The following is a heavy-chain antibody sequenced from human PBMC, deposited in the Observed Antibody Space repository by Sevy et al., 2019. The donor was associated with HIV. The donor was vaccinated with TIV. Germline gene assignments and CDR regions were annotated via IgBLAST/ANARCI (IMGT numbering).Heavy chain of an antibody. Sequence: SETLSLTCTVSGGSITSLYWNWIRQPPGKGRDWIANIYYNGHINYNPSLKSRVTLSLDTSKNQFSLRLSSVTAADTAMYYCAGENAWGRGYSWGQGTLVTVSS. V-gene: IGHV4-59*08. CDR1: GGSITSLY. CDR3: AGENAWGRGYS. J-gene: IGHJ4*02. CDR2: IYYNGHI. D-gene: IGHD1-26*01.